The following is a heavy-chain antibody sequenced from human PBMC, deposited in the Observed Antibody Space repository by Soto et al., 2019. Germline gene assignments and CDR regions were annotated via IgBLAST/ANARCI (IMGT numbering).Heavy chain of an antibody. J-gene: IGHJ5*02. CDR2: IYWNDDK. D-gene: IGHD2-2*01. Sequence: SGPTLVNPTQTLTLTCTFSGFSLSTSGVGVGWIRQPPGKALEWLALIYWNDDKRYSPSLKSRLTITKDTSKNQVVLTITNMDPVDTATFYCAHCRSYQPLHENWFDPWGQGTLVTVSS. CDR3: AHCRSYQPLHENWFDP. V-gene: IGHV2-5*01. CDR1: GFSLSTSGVG.